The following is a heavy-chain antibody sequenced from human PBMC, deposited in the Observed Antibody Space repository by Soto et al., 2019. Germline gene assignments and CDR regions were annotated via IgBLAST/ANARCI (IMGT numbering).Heavy chain of an antibody. CDR2: ISEDGVYT. J-gene: IGHJ3*01. Sequence: GGSLRLSCTASGFTFSTYAMSWVRQAPGEGLEWVSSISEDGVYTDYADSVKGRFTISRDNSKNTLYVQMTSLRAEDTAVYYCAKETSPNTYYAFDFWGQGTMVTVSS. CDR1: GFTFSTYA. CDR3: AKETSPNTYYAFDF. D-gene: IGHD1-26*01. V-gene: IGHV3-23*01.